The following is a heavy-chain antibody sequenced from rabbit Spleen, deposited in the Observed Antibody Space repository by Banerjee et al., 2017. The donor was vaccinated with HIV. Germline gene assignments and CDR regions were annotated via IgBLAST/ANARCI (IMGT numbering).Heavy chain of an antibody. CDR2: IYPGSSGST. CDR3: ARDLVAVIGWNFNL. J-gene: IGHJ4*01. CDR1: GISFSAGYY. V-gene: IGHV1S40*01. Sequence: QSLEESGGDLVKPGASLTLTCTASGISFSAGYYMCWVRQAPGKGLECGACIYPGSSGSTYYANWAKGRLTISKASSTTVTLQMTSLTAADTATYFCARDLVAVIGWNFNLWGPGTLVTVS. D-gene: IGHD1-1*01.